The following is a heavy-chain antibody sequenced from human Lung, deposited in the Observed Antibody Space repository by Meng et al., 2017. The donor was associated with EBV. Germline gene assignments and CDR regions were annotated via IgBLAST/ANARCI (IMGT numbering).Heavy chain of an antibody. J-gene: IGHJ4*02. Sequence: QVQLVESGGXXVXPGXSLXLSCAASGFTFSDYYMSWIRQAPGKGLEWVSYISSSGSSIDYADSVKGRFTISRDNAKNSLYLQMNSLRAEDTAVYYCAKARYFDWLSPDYWGQGTLVTVSS. D-gene: IGHD3-9*01. CDR2: ISSSGSSI. V-gene: IGHV3-11*01. CDR1: GFTFSDYY. CDR3: AKARYFDWLSPDY.